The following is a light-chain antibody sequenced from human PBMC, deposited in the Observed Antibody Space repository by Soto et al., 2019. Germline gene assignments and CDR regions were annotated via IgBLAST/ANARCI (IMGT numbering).Light chain of an antibody. Sequence: EIVMTQSPATLSVSPGERATLSCRASQSVSSNLAWYQQKPGQAPRLLIYGASTRATGIPARFSGSGSGTAFTLTISSLQSEDFAVYYCQQYNNWPPWTFGQGTXLKI. CDR2: GAS. CDR1: QSVSSN. V-gene: IGKV3-15*01. CDR3: QQYNNWPPWT. J-gene: IGKJ1*01.